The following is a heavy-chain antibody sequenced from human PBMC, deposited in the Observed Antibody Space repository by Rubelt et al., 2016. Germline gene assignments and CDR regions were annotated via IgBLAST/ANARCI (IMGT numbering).Heavy chain of an antibody. CDR3: ASSSSWYLFDY. V-gene: IGHV3-23*01. Sequence: EVQVLESGGDVVQPGGSLRLSCAVSGFSFRNYAMSWVRQAPGKGLEWVSTISGSGGTTYYADSVKGRFTISRDNSKNTLYLQMNSLRAEETAVYYCASSSSWYLFDYWGQGTLVTVSS. CDR2: ISGSGGTT. J-gene: IGHJ4*02. D-gene: IGHD6-13*01. CDR1: GFSFRNYA.